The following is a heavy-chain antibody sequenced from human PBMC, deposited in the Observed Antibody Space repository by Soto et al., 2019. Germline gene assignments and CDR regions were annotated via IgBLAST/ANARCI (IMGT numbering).Heavy chain of an antibody. V-gene: IGHV3-48*02. D-gene: IGHD5-12*01. CDR2: ISSSSSTI. Sequence: LMLSCAASGFTFSSYSMNWVRQAPGKGLEWVSYISSSSSTIYYADSVKGRFTISRDNAKNSLYLQMNSPRDEDTAVYCCARVPRRDGYNYLDYWGQGTLVTVSS. CDR3: ARVPRRDGYNYLDY. J-gene: IGHJ4*02. CDR1: GFTFSSYS.